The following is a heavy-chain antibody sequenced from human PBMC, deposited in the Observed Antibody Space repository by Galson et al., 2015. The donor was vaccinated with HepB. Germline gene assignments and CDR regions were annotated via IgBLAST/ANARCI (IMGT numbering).Heavy chain of an antibody. CDR3: ARAGRDGYNYEDY. D-gene: IGHD5-24*01. CDR1: GGTFSSYA. Sequence: SVKVSCKASGGTFSSYAISWVRQAPGQGLEWMGRIIPILGIASYAQKFQGRVTITADKSTSTAYMELSSLRSEDTAVYYCARAGRDGYNYEDYWGQGTLVTVSS. CDR2: IIPILGIA. V-gene: IGHV1-69*04. J-gene: IGHJ4*02.